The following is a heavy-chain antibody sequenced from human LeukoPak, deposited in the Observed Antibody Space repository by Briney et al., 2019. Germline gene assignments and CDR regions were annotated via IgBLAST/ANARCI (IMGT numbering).Heavy chain of an antibody. D-gene: IGHD5-24*01. V-gene: IGHV1-2*04. J-gene: IGHJ3*02. CDR2: INPNSGGT. Sequence: ASVKVSCKASGYTFTGYYMHWVRQAPGQGLEWMGWINPNSGGTNYAQKFQGWVTMTRDTSISTAYMELSRLRSDDTAVYYCARENGEMATIFAFDIWGQGTMVTVSS. CDR1: GYTFTGYY. CDR3: ARENGEMATIFAFDI.